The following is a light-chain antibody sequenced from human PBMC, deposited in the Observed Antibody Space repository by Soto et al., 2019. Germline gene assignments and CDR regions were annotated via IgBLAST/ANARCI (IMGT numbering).Light chain of an antibody. Sequence: QSVLTQPPSVSAAPGQKVIISCSGSSSNIGSNYVSWYQQLPRTAPKLLIYDKNERPSGIPDRFSASKSGTSATLGITGLQTGDEADYYCGAWDHSLNVGVFGGGTKLTVL. V-gene: IGLV1-51*01. CDR2: DKN. CDR1: SSNIGSNY. J-gene: IGLJ3*02. CDR3: GAWDHSLNVGV.